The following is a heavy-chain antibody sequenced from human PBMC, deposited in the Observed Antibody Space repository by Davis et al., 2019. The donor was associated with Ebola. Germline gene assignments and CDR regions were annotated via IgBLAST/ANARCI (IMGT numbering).Heavy chain of an antibody. Sequence: ASVKVSCKASGYTFTSYAMHWVRQAPGQRLEWMGWINAGNGNTKYSQKFQGRVTMTRNTSISTAYMELSSLRSEDTAVYYCACPGGMGATWGVWGQGTLVTVSS. J-gene: IGHJ4*02. CDR3: ACPGGMGATWGV. CDR2: INAGNGNT. V-gene: IGHV1-3*01. D-gene: IGHD1-26*01. CDR1: GYTFTSYA.